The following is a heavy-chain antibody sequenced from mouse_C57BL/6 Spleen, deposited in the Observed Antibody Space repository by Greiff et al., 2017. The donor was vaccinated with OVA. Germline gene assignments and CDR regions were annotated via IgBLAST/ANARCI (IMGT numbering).Heavy chain of an antibody. Sequence: QVQLKQPGAELVKPGASVKLSCKASGYTFTSYWMHWVKQRPGQGLEWIGMIHPNSGSTNYNEKFKSKATLTVDKSSSTAYMQLSSLTSEDSAVYYCARSDTGYFDVWGTGTTVTVSS. V-gene: IGHV1-64*01. CDR2: IHPNSGST. CDR1: GYTFTSYW. CDR3: ARSDTGYFDV. J-gene: IGHJ1*03.